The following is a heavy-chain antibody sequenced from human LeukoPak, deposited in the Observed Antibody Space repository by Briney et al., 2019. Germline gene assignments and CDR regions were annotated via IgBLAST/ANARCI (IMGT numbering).Heavy chain of an antibody. CDR1: GFTFRSYW. V-gene: IGHV3-7*01. Sequence: PGGSLRLSCAASGFTFRSYWMSWVRQAPGKGLEWVANINQGGSVKYYVDSVKGRFTISRDDAKNSLYVQMNSLRDEDTAVYYCARVGYSGWNLEYWGPGTLVTVSS. D-gene: IGHD5-12*01. CDR3: ARVGYSGWNLEY. CDR2: INQGGSVK. J-gene: IGHJ4*02.